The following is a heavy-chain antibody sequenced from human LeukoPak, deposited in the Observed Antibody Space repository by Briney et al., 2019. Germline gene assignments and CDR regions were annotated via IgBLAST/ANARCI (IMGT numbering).Heavy chain of an antibody. V-gene: IGHV4-59*08. Sequence: SETLSLTCIVSGGSISSYYWSWIRQPPGKGLEWIGYIYYSGSTNYNPSLKSRVTISVDTSKNQFSLKLSSVTAADTAVYYCARLVAVAGWFDPWGQGTLVTVSS. J-gene: IGHJ5*02. CDR2: IYYSGST. CDR3: ARLVAVAGWFDP. D-gene: IGHD6-19*01. CDR1: GGSISSYY.